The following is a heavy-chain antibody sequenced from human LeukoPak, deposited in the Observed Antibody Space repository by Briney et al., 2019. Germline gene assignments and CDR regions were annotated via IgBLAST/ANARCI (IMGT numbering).Heavy chain of an antibody. CDR2: IKQDGSEK. Sequence: GGSLRLSCAASGFTFSSYWMSWVRQAPGKGLEWVANIKQDGSEKYYVDSVKGRFTISRDNAKNSLYLQMNSLRAEDTAVYYCARAYCSSTSCHYGMDVWGQGTTVIVSS. D-gene: IGHD2-2*01. J-gene: IGHJ6*02. CDR3: ARAYCSSTSCHYGMDV. CDR1: GFTFSSYW. V-gene: IGHV3-7*03.